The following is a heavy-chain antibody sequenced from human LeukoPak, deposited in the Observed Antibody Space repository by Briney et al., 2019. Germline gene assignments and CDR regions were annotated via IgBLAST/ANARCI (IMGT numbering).Heavy chain of an antibody. CDR2: ISSSSSYI. J-gene: IGHJ4*02. CDR3: ARDNLGASDFDY. V-gene: IGHV3-21*01. CDR1: GFTFSSYS. Sequence: PGGSLRLSCAASGFTFSSYSMNWVRQAPGKGLEWVSSISSSSSYIYYADSVRGRFTISRDNAKNSLYLQMNSLRAEDTAVYYCARDNLGASDFDYWGQGTLVTVSS. D-gene: IGHD1-14*01.